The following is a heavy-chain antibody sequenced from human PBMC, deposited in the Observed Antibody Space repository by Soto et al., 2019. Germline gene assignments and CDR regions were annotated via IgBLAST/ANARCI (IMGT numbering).Heavy chain of an antibody. V-gene: IGHV3-11*05. D-gene: IGHD2-2*01. J-gene: IGHJ4*02. Sequence: PGGSLRLSCAASGFTFSDYYMSWIRQAPGKGLEGFSNISSSGNTNYADSVKGRFTISRDNSKNTLYLQMNSLRAEDTAVYYCGKDSSSSVYFRTFYYWGQGTLVTVSS. CDR1: GFTFSDYY. CDR3: GKDSSSSVYFRTFYY. CDR2: ISSSGNT.